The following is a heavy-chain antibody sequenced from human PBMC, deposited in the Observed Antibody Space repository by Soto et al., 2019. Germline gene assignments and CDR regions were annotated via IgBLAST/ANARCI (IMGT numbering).Heavy chain of an antibody. CDR2: ISGYNGNT. J-gene: IGHJ5*02. V-gene: IGHV1-18*01. CDR3: AMDEGYKWNDGGWFDP. D-gene: IGHD1-1*01. CDR1: GYTFTSYG. Sequence: QVQLVQSGAEVKKPGASVKVSCKSSGYTFTSYGISWVRQAPGQGLEWMGWISGYNGNTNYAQKLQGRVTMTTDTSTSTAAMERRSLRSAATAVYYCAMDEGYKWNDGGWFDPWGQGTLVTVSS.